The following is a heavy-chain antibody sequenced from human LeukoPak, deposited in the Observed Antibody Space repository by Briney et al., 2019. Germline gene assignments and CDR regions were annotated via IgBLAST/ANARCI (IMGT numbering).Heavy chain of an antibody. D-gene: IGHD6-13*01. Sequence: GASVKVSCKAFGYTFTSYAISWVRQAPGQGLERMGWISSYKANTNYAQKLQGRVTMTTDTSTSTAYMELRSLRSDDTAVYYCARGRLYGSSWLRVPYFDYWGQGTLVTVSS. J-gene: IGHJ4*02. V-gene: IGHV1-18*01. CDR3: ARGRLYGSSWLRVPYFDY. CDR1: GYTFTSYA. CDR2: ISSYKANT.